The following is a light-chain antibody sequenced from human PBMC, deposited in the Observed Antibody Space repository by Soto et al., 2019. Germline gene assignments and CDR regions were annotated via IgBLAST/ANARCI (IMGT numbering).Light chain of an antibody. V-gene: IGLV2-14*01. CDR1: SSDVGGYNY. J-gene: IGLJ2*01. CDR2: DVS. CDR3: SSYKSSSTLHVV. Sequence: QSVLTQPASVSESPGQSITISCPGTSSDVGGYNYVSWYQQHPGKAPKLMIYDVSNRPSGVSNRFSGSKSGNTASLTISVLQAEDEADYYCSSYKSSSTLHVVFGGGTKVTVL.